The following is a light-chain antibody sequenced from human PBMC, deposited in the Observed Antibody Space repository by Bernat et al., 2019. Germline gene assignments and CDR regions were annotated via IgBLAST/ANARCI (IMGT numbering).Light chain of an antibody. CDR1: SSNIGAGYH. V-gene: IGLV1-40*01. J-gene: IGLJ3*02. Sequence: QSVLTQPPSVSGAPGQRVTISCTGSSSNIGAGYHVHWYQHLPGTAPKLLIYGNNNRPSGVPDRFSGSKSGTSASLAITGLQPEDEADYYCQSYDSSLSGSVFGGGTKLTV. CDR2: GNN. CDR3: QSYDSSLSGSV.